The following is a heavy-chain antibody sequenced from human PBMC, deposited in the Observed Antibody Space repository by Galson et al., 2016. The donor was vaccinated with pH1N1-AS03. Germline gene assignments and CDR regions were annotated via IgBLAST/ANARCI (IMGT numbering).Heavy chain of an antibody. J-gene: IGHJ3*02. CDR2: ITSSGGSGSTI. CDR1: GFTFGDYC. Sequence: SLRLSCAASGFTFGDYCMSWIRQAPGKGLEWISCITSSGGSGSTIYYADSVKGRFTISRDNAKNSLYLQMNSLKTEDTAVYYCATDLLSDTSGYYRIWGQGTMVTVSS. D-gene: IGHD3-22*01. CDR3: ATDLLSDTSGYYRI. V-gene: IGHV3-11*01.